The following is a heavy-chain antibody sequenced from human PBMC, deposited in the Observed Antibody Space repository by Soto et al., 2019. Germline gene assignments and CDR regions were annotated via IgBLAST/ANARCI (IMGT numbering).Heavy chain of an antibody. Sequence: SATLSLTCTVSGGSLTAYSWNWIRQPVGKGLEWIGRIDTSGKTNYIPSLKSRLTMSIDRFKNQFSLNVKFVTAADTAVYFCAKDESGAADIWGQGTMVT. D-gene: IGHD7-27*01. J-gene: IGHJ3*02. CDR2: IDTSGKT. V-gene: IGHV4-4*07. CDR1: GGSLTAYS. CDR3: AKDESGAADI.